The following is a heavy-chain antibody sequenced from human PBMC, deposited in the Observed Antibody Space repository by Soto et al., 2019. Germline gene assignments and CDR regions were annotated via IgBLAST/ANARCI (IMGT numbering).Heavy chain of an antibody. Sequence: QVQLVQSGAEVKKPGSSVKVSCKASGGTFSSYTISWVRQAPGQGLEWMGRIIPILGIANYAQKFQGRVTITADKFTSTAYMELSSLRSEDTAVYYCARDLRYCSGGSCCEYFDYWGQGTLVTVSS. CDR1: GGTFSSYT. J-gene: IGHJ4*02. V-gene: IGHV1-69*08. D-gene: IGHD2-15*01. CDR3: ARDLRYCSGGSCCEYFDY. CDR2: IIPILGIA.